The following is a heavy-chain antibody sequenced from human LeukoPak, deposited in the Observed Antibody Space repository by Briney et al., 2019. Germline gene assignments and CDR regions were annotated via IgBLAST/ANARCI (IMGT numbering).Heavy chain of an antibody. CDR1: GFTFSSYS. Sequence: GGSLRLSCAASGFTFSSYSMHWVRQAPGKGLEWVAVISYDGSNKYYADSVKGRFTISRDNAKNSLYLQMNSLRAEDTAVYYCAMTFDYWGQGTLVTVSS. CDR3: AMTFDY. D-gene: IGHD3-16*01. CDR2: ISYDGSNK. V-gene: IGHV3-30*03. J-gene: IGHJ4*02.